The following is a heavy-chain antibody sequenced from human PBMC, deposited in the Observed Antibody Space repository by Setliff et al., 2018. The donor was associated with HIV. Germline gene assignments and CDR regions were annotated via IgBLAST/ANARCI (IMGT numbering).Heavy chain of an antibody. Sequence: GESLKISCQGFGYSFVSYWIGWVRHRPGKGLEWMAIVYPPDSETVYSPSFQGQVTISVDNSISTTFLQWSSLRASDTAIYFCVRHTTNPRWAYFDYWGQGTPVTVSS. CDR1: GYSFVSYW. J-gene: IGHJ4*02. V-gene: IGHV5-51*01. D-gene: IGHD1-1*01. CDR2: VYPPDSET. CDR3: VRHTTNPRWAYFDY.